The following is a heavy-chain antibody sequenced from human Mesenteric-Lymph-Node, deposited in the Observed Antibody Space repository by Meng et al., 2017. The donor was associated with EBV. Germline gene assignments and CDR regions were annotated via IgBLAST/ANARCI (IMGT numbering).Heavy chain of an antibody. CDR3: SRDSIYDGLDY. J-gene: IGHJ4*02. D-gene: IGHD3-16*01. Sequence: QVKLVQSGAEVKKPGASVKVSCTASAYTFTSYDINWVRQATGQGLEWMGWMNPNSGNTGSAQKFQGRVTMTRNTAISTAYMELNSLTSEDTAIYYCSRDSIYDGLDYWGQGTLVTVSS. CDR2: MNPNSGNT. CDR1: AYTFTSYD. V-gene: IGHV1-8*01.